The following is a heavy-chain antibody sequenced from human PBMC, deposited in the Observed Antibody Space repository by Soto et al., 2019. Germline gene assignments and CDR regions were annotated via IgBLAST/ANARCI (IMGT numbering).Heavy chain of an antibody. D-gene: IGHD3-22*01. J-gene: IGHJ3*02. V-gene: IGHV3-23*01. CDR1: GFTFSSYA. CDR2: ISGSGGST. Sequence: VGSLRLSCAASGFTFSSYAMSWVRQAPGKGLEWVSAISGSGGSTYYADSVKGRFTISRDNSKNTLYLQMNSLRAEDTAVYYCAKAGRRLSYYYDSSGPGAFDIWGQGTMVTVSS. CDR3: AKAGRRLSYYYDSSGPGAFDI.